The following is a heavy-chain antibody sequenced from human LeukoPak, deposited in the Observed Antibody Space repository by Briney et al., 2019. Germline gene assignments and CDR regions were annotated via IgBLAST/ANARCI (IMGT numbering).Heavy chain of an antibody. V-gene: IGHV1-69*05. J-gene: IGHJ5*02. CDR3: ARATVVTNWFDP. CDR1: VDTFSSYA. Sequence: EASEKVSCKASVDTFSSYAISRVRHAPGQGLEWMGGILHVFGTANWAQEFQGRDTIPTDVSTSTAYVELSSLRSEDTAVLYCARATVVTNWFDPWGQGTLVTVSS. D-gene: IGHD4-23*01. CDR2: ILHVFGTA.